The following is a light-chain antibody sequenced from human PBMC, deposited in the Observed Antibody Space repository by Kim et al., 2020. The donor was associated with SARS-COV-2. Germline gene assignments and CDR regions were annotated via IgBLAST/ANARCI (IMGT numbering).Light chain of an antibody. J-gene: IGKJ2*01. Sequence: IVLTQSPCTLSLSPGERATLSCRTSQSISSSYISWYQQRPGRARRLLMDHTSTRATVSPDRFGGAGSGTDCTLTISRLEPEGFAVYFCQPYSWQPPLLTCGQGTKVEL. CDR1: QSISSSY. CDR3: QPYSWQPPLLT. V-gene: IGKV3-20*01. CDR2: HTS.